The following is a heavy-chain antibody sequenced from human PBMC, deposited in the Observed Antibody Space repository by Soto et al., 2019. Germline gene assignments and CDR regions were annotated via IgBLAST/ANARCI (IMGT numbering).Heavy chain of an antibody. J-gene: IGHJ6*02. V-gene: IGHV1-3*01. CDR1: GYTFTSYA. CDR2: INPGNGNT. Sequence: GASVQVSCKASGYTFTSYAMHWVRQAPGQRLEWMGWINPGNGNTKYSQKFQGRVTITRDTSASTAYMELSSLRSEDTAVYYCARSRTTITIFGVVRSGMDVWGQGTTVTVSS. D-gene: IGHD3-3*01. CDR3: ARSRTTITIFGVVRSGMDV.